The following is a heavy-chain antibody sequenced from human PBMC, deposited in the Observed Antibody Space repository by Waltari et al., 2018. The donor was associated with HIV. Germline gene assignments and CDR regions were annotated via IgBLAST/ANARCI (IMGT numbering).Heavy chain of an antibody. D-gene: IGHD2-2*01. J-gene: IGHJ5*02. Sequence: EVQLVESGGGLVQPGGSLRLSCAASGFTFSCYAMSWVRPAQGKGLEWVSGISGSGGSTYYADSMKGRFTISRDNSKNTLYLQMNSLRAEDTAVYYCAKGRDIVVVPAALDPWGQGTLVTVSS. CDR2: ISGSGGST. CDR1: GFTFSCYA. CDR3: AKGRDIVVVPAALDP. V-gene: IGHV3-23*04.